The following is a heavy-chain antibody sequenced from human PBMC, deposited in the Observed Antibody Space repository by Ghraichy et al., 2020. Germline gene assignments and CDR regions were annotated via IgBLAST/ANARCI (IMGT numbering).Heavy chain of an antibody. D-gene: IGHD2-2*01. CDR2: ISSSSSTI. CDR3: ARDQKSSTSHIDDQSVYGVDY. Sequence: GGSLRLSCAASGFTFSSYSMNWVRQAPGKGLEWVSYISSSSSTIYYADSVKGRFTISRDNAKNSLYLQMNSLRDEDTAVYYCARDQKSSTSHIDDQSVYGVDYWGQGTLVTVSS. J-gene: IGHJ4*02. CDR1: GFTFSSYS. V-gene: IGHV3-48*02.